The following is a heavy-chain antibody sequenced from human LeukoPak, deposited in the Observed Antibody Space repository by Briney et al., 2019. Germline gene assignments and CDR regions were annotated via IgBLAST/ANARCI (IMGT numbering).Heavy chain of an antibody. D-gene: IGHD5-12*01. V-gene: IGHV1-2*02. J-gene: IGHJ6*02. Sequence: ASVKVSCKASGYTFTGYYMHWVRQAPGQGLEWMGWINPNSGGTNCAQKFQGRVTMTRDTSISTAYMELSRLRSDDTAVYYCARGGERRGYSGYDYAWNYGMDVWGQGTTVTVSS. CDR3: ARGGERRGYSGYDYAWNYGMDV. CDR2: INPNSGGT. CDR1: GYTFTGYY.